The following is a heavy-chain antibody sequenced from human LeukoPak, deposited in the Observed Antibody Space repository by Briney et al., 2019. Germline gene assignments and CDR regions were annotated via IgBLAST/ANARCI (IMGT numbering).Heavy chain of an antibody. CDR2: INPDSGAT. CDR1: GYTFTGYY. CDR3: ARTHCGGDCYLNDAFDI. V-gene: IGHV1-2*02. D-gene: IGHD2-21*01. J-gene: IGHJ3*02. Sequence: ASVTVSCTASGYTFTGYYMHWVRQAPGQGLEWMGWINPDSGATNYAQKFQGRVTMTRDTSISTAYMELSRLRSDDTAVHYCARTHCGGDCYLNDAFDIWGQGTMVTVSS.